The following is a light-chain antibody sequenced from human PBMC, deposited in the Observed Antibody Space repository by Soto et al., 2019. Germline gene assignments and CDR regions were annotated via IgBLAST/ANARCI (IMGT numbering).Light chain of an antibody. J-gene: IGKJ2*01. Sequence: DIQMTQSPSSLSAYVGDRVTITCRASQSISSYLNWYQQKPGKAPKLLIYAASSLQSGVPSRFSGSGSGTDCTLTISSLQPEDFATYYCQHSYSTPYTFGQGTKLEIK. CDR1: QSISSY. CDR3: QHSYSTPYT. CDR2: AAS. V-gene: IGKV1-39*01.